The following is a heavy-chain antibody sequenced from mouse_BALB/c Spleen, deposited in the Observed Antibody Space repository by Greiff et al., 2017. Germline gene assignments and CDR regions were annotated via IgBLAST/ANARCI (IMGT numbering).Heavy chain of an antibody. CDR3: ARGYWFAY. J-gene: IGHJ3*01. V-gene: IGHV5-6-5*01. Sequence: EVMLVESGGGLVKPGGSLKLSCAASGFTFSSYAMSWVRQTPEKRLEWVASISSGGSTYYPDSVKGRFTISRDNARNILYLQMSSLRSEDTAMYYCARGYWFAYGGQGTLVTVSA. CDR1: GFTFSSYA. CDR2: ISSGGST.